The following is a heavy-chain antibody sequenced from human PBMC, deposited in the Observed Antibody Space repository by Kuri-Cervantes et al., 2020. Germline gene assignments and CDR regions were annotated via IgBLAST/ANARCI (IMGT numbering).Heavy chain of an antibody. CDR2: INPSSGGT. Sequence: ASVKVSCKASGYTFTGYYIHWVRQAPGQGLEWMGWINPSSGGTNYAQKFQGRVTMTRDTSISTAYMELNGLRSDDAAVYYCARDHYDILTGYYITPVAFDYWGQGNLVTVSS. J-gene: IGHJ4*02. D-gene: IGHD3-9*01. V-gene: IGHV1-2*02. CDR1: GYTFTGYY. CDR3: ARDHYDILTGYYITPVAFDY.